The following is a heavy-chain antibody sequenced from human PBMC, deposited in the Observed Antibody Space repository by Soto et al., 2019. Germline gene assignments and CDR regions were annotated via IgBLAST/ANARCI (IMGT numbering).Heavy chain of an antibody. V-gene: IGHV1-18*01. J-gene: IGHJ6*03. CDR3: SSVLMETLPAYYYYYMDV. Sequence: ASVKISSKASGYTFTSYGISWVRQAPGQGHERMGWISAYNGNTNYAQKLQGRVTMTTDTSTRTAYMELRSLRSDDTAVYYCSSVLMETLPAYYYYYMDVWGKGTTVTVSS. CDR1: GYTFTSYG. D-gene: IGHD2-8*01. CDR2: ISAYNGNT.